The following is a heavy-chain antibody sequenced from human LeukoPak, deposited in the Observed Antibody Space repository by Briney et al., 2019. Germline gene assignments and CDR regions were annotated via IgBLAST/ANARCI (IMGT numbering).Heavy chain of an antibody. Sequence: GESLKISCKGSGYSFTSYWSGWVRQMPGKGLEWMGIIYPGDSDTRYSPSFQGQVAISAEKSISTAYLQWSSLKASDAALYYCASRKKGMATAGFDYWGQGTLVTVSS. CDR1: GYSFTSYW. D-gene: IGHD5-24*01. CDR2: IYPGDSDT. V-gene: IGHV5-51*01. CDR3: ASRKKGMATAGFDY. J-gene: IGHJ4*02.